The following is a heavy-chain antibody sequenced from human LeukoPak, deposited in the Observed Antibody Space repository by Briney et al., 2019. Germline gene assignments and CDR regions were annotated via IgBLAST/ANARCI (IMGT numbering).Heavy chain of an antibody. J-gene: IGHJ4*02. CDR2: IYSGGST. CDR1: GFTVSSDY. Sequence: GGSLRLSCAASGFTVSSDYMSWVRQAPGKALEWVSIIYSGGSTYYADSVKGRFTHSRDNSKNTIYLQMNSLRSEDTAVYYCARDTSSWHRADYWGQGTLVTVSS. D-gene: IGHD2-2*01. V-gene: IGHV3-53*01. CDR3: ARDTSSWHRADY.